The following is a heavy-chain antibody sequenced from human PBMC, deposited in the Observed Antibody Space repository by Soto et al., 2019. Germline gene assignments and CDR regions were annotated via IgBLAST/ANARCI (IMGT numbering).Heavy chain of an antibody. CDR2: IYNSGSI. CDR3: ARDPAP. J-gene: IGHJ5*02. CDR1: GGSIRRGGYY. V-gene: IGHV4-31*03. Sequence: QVQLQESGPGLVKPSQTLSLTCTVSGGSIRRGGYYWSWIRQHPGKGLECIGYIYNSGSIYYNPSLESGVTVTADTSKYQFSLKLSSVTAAGTAVYFCARDPAPWGQGTLVTVSS.